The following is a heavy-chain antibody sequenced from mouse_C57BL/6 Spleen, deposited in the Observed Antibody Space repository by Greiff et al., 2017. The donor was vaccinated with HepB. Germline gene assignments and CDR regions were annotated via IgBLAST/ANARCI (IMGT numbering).Heavy chain of an antibody. CDR1: GYTFTSYW. CDR2: IYPGSGST. J-gene: IGHJ2*01. Sequence: VQLQQSGAELVKPGASVKMSCKASGYTFTSYWITWVKQRPGQGLEWIGDIYPGSGSTNYNEKFKSKATLTVDTSSSTAYMQLSSLTSEDSAVYYCARIGGLYGNPFDYWGQGTTLTVSS. CDR3: ARIGGLYGNPFDY. D-gene: IGHD2-1*01. V-gene: IGHV1-55*01.